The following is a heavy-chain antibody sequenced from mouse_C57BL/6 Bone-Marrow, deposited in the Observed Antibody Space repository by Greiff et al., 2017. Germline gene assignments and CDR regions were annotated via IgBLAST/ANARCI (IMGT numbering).Heavy chain of an antibody. D-gene: IGHD2-5*01. V-gene: IGHV5-6*01. CDR1: GFTFSSYG. CDR3: ARHEDYYSNYDYYAMDY. Sequence: EVKVVESGGDLVKPGGSLKLSCAASGFTFSSYGMSWVRQTPDKRLEWVATLSSGGSYTYYPDSVKGRFTISRDNAKNTLYLQMSSLKSEDTAMYYCARHEDYYSNYDYYAMDYWGQGTSVTVSS. CDR2: LSSGGSYT. J-gene: IGHJ4*01.